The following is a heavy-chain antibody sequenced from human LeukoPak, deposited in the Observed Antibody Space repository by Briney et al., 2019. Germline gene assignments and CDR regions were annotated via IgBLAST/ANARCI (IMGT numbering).Heavy chain of an antibody. CDR1: GFTFSNYS. J-gene: IGHJ4*02. D-gene: IGHD3-22*01. Sequence: PGGSLRLSCAASGFTFSNYSMNWVRQAPGKGLEWVANIKQDGSEKYYVDSVKGRFTISRDNAKNSLYLQMNSLRAEDTAVYYCARARYYDSSGYYFDYWGQGTLVTVSS. V-gene: IGHV3-7*01. CDR3: ARARYYDSSGYYFDY. CDR2: IKQDGSEK.